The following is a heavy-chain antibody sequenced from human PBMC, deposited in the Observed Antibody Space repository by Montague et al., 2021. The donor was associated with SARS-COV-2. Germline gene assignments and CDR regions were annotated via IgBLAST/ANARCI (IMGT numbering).Heavy chain of an antibody. D-gene: IGHD3-10*01. Sequence: SETLSLTCTVSGGSISSNYWSWIRQPPGKGLEWIGYIYYSGSTNYNPSLKSRVTISVDTSKSQFSLKLSSVTAADTAVYYCARVQRGYYYGLGVSAHFDYWGQGTLVTVSS. CDR2: IYYSGST. CDR3: ARVQRGYYYGLGVSAHFDY. CDR1: GGSISSNY. V-gene: IGHV4-59*01. J-gene: IGHJ4*02.